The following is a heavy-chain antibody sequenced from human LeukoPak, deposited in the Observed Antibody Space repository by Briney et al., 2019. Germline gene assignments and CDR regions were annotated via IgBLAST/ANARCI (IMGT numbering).Heavy chain of an antibody. CDR2: ISSSGSNI. Sequence: QPXGSXXXXCXASGFTFSSYEMKWVRQAPGKGLEWGSYISSSGSNIYYADSVKGRFTICRENAKKSMYMKMNSRRGEDTGVYYXXXXGXVESPDAFDIWGQGTMVTVSS. D-gene: IGHD3-3*01. J-gene: IGHJ3*02. CDR1: GFTFSSYE. CDR3: XXXGXVESPDAFDI. V-gene: IGHV3-48*03.